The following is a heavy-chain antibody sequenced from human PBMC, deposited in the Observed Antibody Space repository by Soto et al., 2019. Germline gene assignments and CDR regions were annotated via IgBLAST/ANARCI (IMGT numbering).Heavy chain of an antibody. CDR3: ARGPLFGSGPRTPIRDICFDY. D-gene: IGHD3-10*01. Sequence: NPSETLSLTCAVYGGSFSGYYWSWIRQPPGKGLEWIGEINHSGSTNYNPSLKSRVTISVDTSKNQFSLKLSSVTAADTAVYYCARGPLFGSGPRTPIRDICFDYWGQGTLVTVSS. CDR1: GGSFSGYY. V-gene: IGHV4-34*01. J-gene: IGHJ4*02. CDR2: INHSGST.